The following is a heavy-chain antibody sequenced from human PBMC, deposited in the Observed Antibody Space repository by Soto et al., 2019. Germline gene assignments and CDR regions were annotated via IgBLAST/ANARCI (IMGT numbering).Heavy chain of an antibody. CDR1: GGTFSSYT. D-gene: IGHD4-4*01. CDR2: IIPILGIA. V-gene: IGHV1-69*02. J-gene: IGHJ3*02. CDR3: ARVTPEMDRLAAFDI. Sequence: ASVKVSCKASGGTFSSYTISWVRQAPGQGLEWMGRIIPILGIANYAQKFQGRVTITADKSTSTAYMELSSLRSEDTAVYYCARVTPEMDRLAAFDIWGQGTMVTVSS.